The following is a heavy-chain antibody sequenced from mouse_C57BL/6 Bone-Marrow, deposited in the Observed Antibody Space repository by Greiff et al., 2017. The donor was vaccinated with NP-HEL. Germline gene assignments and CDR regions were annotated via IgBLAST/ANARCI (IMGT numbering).Heavy chain of an antibody. CDR2: IDPENGDT. CDR1: GFNIKDDY. CDR3: TVYYGNYGDY. D-gene: IGHD2-1*01. Sequence: VQLKQSGAELVRPGASVKLSCTASGFNIKDDYMHWVKQRPEQGLEWIGWIDPENGDTEYASKFQGKATITADTSSNTAYLQLSSLTSEDTAVYYCTVYYGNYGDYWGQGTTLTVSS. V-gene: IGHV14-4*01. J-gene: IGHJ2*01.